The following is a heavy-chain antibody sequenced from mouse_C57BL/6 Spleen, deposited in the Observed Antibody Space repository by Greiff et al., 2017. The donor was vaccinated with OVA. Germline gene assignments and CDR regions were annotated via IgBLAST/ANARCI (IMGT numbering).Heavy chain of an antibody. J-gene: IGHJ3*01. CDR3: ATYDYDGAWFAY. D-gene: IGHD2-4*01. V-gene: IGHV5-17*01. Sequence: VQLKESGGGLVKPGGSLKLSCAASGFTFSDYGMHWVRQAPEKGLEWVAYISSGSSTIYYADTVKGRFTISRDNAKNTLFLQMTSLRSEDTAMYYCATYDYDGAWFAYWGQGTLVTVSA. CDR1: GFTFSDYG. CDR2: ISSGSSTI.